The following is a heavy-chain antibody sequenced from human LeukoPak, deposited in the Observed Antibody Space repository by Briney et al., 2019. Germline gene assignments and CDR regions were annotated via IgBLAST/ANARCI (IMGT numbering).Heavy chain of an antibody. V-gene: IGHV3-30-3*01. CDR1: GFTFSSYA. D-gene: IGHD3-22*01. Sequence: GGSLRLSCAASGFTFSSYAMHWVRQAPGKGLEWVAVISYDGSNKYYADSVKGRFTISRDNSKNTLYLQMDNLRADDTAVYYCERHHYDTSGYYARDYFDFWGQGTLVTVSS. J-gene: IGHJ4*02. CDR2: ISYDGSNK. CDR3: ERHHYDTSGYYARDYFDF.